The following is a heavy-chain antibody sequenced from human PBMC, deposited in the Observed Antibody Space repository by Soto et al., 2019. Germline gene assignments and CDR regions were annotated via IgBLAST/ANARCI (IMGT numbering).Heavy chain of an antibody. V-gene: IGHV1-3*01. D-gene: IGHD3-16*01. Sequence: ASVKVSCKASGYTFTSYAMHWVRQAPGQRLEWMGWINAGNGNTKYSQKFQGRVTITRDTSASTAYMELSSLRSEDTAVYYCARDDPYYDYVRGSYGMDVRGQGTTVTVSS. CDR2: INAGNGNT. CDR3: ARDDPYYDYVRGSYGMDV. J-gene: IGHJ6*02. CDR1: GYTFTSYA.